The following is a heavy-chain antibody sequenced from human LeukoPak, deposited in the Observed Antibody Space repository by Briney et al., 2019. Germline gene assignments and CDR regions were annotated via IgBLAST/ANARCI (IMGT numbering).Heavy chain of an antibody. CDR3: AREGVRYYDSSGSDAFDI. V-gene: IGHV3-7*01. Sequence: PGGSLRLSCEASGFSFSSYWMIWVRQAPGKGLEWVGNIQQDGSGKEYVDAVKGRFTISRENAKNSLYLQMNSLRAEDTAVYYCAREGVRYYDSSGSDAFDIWGQGTMVTVSS. CDR2: IQQDGSGK. J-gene: IGHJ3*02. CDR1: GFSFSSYW. D-gene: IGHD3-22*01.